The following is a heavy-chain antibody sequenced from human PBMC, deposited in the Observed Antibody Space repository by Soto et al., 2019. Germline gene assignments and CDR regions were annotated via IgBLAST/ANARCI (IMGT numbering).Heavy chain of an antibody. J-gene: IGHJ4*02. CDR3: ARSDFWSGKVDY. CDR1: GYSFSHYW. Sequence: PGESLKISCNASGYSFSHYWIAWVRHTPGKGLEWMGVIYPGDSDTRYSPSFQGQVTISADTSTYTAYLQWNSLKASDTALYFCARSDFWSGKVDYWGRGTLVTVS. CDR2: IYPGDSDT. V-gene: IGHV5-51*01. D-gene: IGHD3-3*01.